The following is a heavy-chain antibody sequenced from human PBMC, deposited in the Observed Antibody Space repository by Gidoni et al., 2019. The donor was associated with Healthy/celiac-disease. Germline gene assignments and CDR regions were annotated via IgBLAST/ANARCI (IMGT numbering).Heavy chain of an antibody. Sequence: QITLKESGPTLVKPTQTLTLTCTFSGFSLSTSGVGVGWIRQPPGKALEWLALIYWNDDKRYSPSLKSRLTITKDTSKNQVVLTMTNMDPVDTATYYCAHRREEAGIWFRIGRGGFDYWGQGTLVTVSS. CDR1: GFSLSTSGVG. D-gene: IGHD1-1*01. V-gene: IGHV2-5*01. CDR3: AHRREEAGIWFRIGRGGFDY. J-gene: IGHJ4*02. CDR2: IYWNDDK.